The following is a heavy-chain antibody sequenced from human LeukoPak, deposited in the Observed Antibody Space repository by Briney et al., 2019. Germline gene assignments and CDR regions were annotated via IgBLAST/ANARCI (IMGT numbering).Heavy chain of an antibody. CDR3: STVLRWLNSEGDY. CDR1: GFTFSNAW. J-gene: IGHJ4*02. CDR2: IKTKADGGTT. V-gene: IGHV3-15*01. D-gene: IGHD4-23*01. Sequence: GGSLRLSCAASGFTFSNAWMNWVRQAPGKGLEWVGRIKTKADGGTTDYAAPVKGRFTISRDDSKNTLYLQMNSLKTDDSAVYYCSTVLRWLNSEGDYWGQGTLVTVSS.